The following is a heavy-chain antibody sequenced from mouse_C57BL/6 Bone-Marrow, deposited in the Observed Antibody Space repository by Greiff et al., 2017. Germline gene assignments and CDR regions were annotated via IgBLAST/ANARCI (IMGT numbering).Heavy chain of an antibody. Sequence: QVTLKESGPGILQPSQTLSLTCSFSGFSLSTFGMGVGWIRQPSGKGLEWLAHIWWDDDKYYNPALKSRLTLSKDTSKNQVFLKLANVDTADTATYYCARPRLLGYYFDYWGQGTTRTVSS. V-gene: IGHV8-8*01. CDR2: IWWDDDK. J-gene: IGHJ2*01. D-gene: IGHD1-1*01. CDR3: ARPRLLGYYFDY. CDR1: GFSLSTFGMG.